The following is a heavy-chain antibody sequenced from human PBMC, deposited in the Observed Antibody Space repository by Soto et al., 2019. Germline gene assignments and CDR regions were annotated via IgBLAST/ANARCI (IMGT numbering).Heavy chain of an antibody. V-gene: IGHV4-59*01. CDR3: AREGVGAPLDPRTYYYGMDV. Sequence: KASGTLSLTCTVSGGSISIYYWIWIRQPPVKGLERMGYSYYSGSTDYNPSLKNRVTIAADTSKNQLSLKLSAVTAADTAGDYCAREGVGAPLDPRTYYYGMDVWGQGNTITVSS. J-gene: IGHJ6*02. CDR1: GGSISIYY. CDR2: SYYSGST. D-gene: IGHD1-26*01.